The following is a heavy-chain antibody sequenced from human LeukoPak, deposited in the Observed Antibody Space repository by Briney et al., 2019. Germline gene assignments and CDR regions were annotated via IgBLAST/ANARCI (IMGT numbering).Heavy chain of an antibody. V-gene: IGHV5-10-1*01. CDR3: ARMGTSGYFSHFDY. J-gene: IGHJ4*02. CDR1: GYYFTSYW. D-gene: IGHD3-22*01. Sequence: GESLKISCKGSGYYFTSYWISWVRQMPGKDLQWMGRIDPSDSYTNCSPSFQGHVTISADKSINTAYLQWSSLKASDTAIYYCARMGTSGYFSHFDYWGQGTLVTVSS. CDR2: IDPSDSYT.